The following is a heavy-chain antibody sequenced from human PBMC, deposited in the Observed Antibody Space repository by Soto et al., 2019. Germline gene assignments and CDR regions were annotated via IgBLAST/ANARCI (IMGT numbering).Heavy chain of an antibody. V-gene: IGHV3-30*18. CDR3: AKPYYDFWSGYYSWFDP. Sequence: QVQLVESGGGVVQPGRSLRLSCAASGFTFSSYGMHWVRQAPGKGLEWVAVISYDGSNKYYADSVKGRFTISRDNSTTRLYLIMISLRAEDKAVYYCAKPYYDFWSGYYSWFDPWGQGTLVTVSS. CDR2: ISYDGSNK. J-gene: IGHJ5*02. D-gene: IGHD3-3*01. CDR1: GFTFSSYG.